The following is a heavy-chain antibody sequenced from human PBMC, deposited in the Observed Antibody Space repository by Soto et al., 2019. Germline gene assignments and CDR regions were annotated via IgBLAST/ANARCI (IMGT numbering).Heavy chain of an antibody. CDR3: ARGEIKGPIDY. CDR2: IYYSGST. J-gene: IGHJ4*02. Sequence: SETLSLTCTVSGGSISSGGYYWNWIRQHPGKGLEWIGYIYYSGSTYYNPSLKSRVTISVDTSKNQFSLKLSSVTAVDTAVYYCARGEIKGPIDYWGQGTLVTVSS. CDR1: GGSISSGGYY. V-gene: IGHV4-31*03. D-gene: IGHD1-26*01.